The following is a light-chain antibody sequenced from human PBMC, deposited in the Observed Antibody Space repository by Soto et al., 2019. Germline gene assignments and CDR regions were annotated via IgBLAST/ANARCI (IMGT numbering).Light chain of an antibody. Sequence: DIQMTQSPSTLSASVGDRVTITCRASQSISSWLAWYQQKPGKAPKLLIHKASTLESGFTSRFSGSGSGTEFTLTISSLQSEDFATYYCQQYQSYSYTFGQGTKLDIK. CDR3: QQYQSYSYT. J-gene: IGKJ2*01. V-gene: IGKV1-5*03. CDR2: KAS. CDR1: QSISSW.